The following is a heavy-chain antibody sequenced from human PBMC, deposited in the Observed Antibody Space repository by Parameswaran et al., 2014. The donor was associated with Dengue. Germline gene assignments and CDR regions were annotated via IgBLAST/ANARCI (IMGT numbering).Heavy chain of an antibody. D-gene: IGHD3-3*01. J-gene: IGHJ4*02. CDR3: ARGSPRYYDFLSYHFDY. Sequence: WIRQPPGKGLEWVANIKQDGSEKYYVDSVKGRFTISRDNAKNSLYLQMNSLRAEDTAVYYCARGSPRYYDFLSYHFDYWGQGTLVTVSS. CDR2: IKQDGSEK. V-gene: IGHV3-7*01.